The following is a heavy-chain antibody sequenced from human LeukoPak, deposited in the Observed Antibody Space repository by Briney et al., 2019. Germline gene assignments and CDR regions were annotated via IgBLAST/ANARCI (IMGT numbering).Heavy chain of an antibody. V-gene: IGHV4-4*07. CDR2: IYTSGTT. D-gene: IGHD2-15*01. CDR1: GGSISSYF. J-gene: IGHJ4*02. Sequence: PSETLSLTCTVSGGSISSYFWSWIRQPAGKGLEWIGRIYTSGTTNYNTTLKSRLTMSAATSKNQFSLRLSSVTAADTAVYYCAREDPLVAARGLDYWGQGTLVTVSS. CDR3: AREDPLVAARGLDY.